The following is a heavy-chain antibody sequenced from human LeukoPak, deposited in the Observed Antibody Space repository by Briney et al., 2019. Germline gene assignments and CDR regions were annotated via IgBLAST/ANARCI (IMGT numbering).Heavy chain of an antibody. CDR1: GFTFSSYG. Sequence: GRSLRHSCAASGFTFSSYGMHWVRQAPGKGLEWVAVIWYDGSNKNYADSVKGRFTISRDNFKNTLYLQMNSLRAEDTAVYYCAREHTSCSGGTCYSYDFDVWGQGTTVTVSS. CDR2: IWYDGSNK. V-gene: IGHV3-33*01. CDR3: AREHTSCSGGTCYSYDFDV. J-gene: IGHJ3*01. D-gene: IGHD2-15*01.